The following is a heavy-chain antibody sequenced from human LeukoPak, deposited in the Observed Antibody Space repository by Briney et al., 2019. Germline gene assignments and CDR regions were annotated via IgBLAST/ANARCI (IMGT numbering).Heavy chain of an antibody. D-gene: IGHD2-2*01. CDR2: ISGSGGST. CDR1: GFTFSSYG. CDR3: ARDLGYCSSTSCRDY. Sequence: GSLRLSCAASGFTFSSYGMSWVRQAPGKGLEWVSAISGSGGSTYYADSVKGRFTISRDNSKNTLYLQMNSLRAEDTAVYYCARDLGYCSSTSCRDYWGQGTLVTVSS. J-gene: IGHJ4*02. V-gene: IGHV3-23*01.